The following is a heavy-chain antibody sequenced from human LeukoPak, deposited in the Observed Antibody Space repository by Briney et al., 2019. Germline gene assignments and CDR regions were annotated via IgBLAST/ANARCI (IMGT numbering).Heavy chain of an antibody. Sequence: GGSLRLSCAASGFTFSGSAMHWVRQASGKGLEWVGRIRSKANSYATAYAASVKGRFTISRDDSKNTAYLQMNSLRAEDTAVYYCARVGYSYGLDYWGQGTLVTVSS. J-gene: IGHJ4*02. D-gene: IGHD5-18*01. V-gene: IGHV3-73*01. CDR2: IRSKANSYAT. CDR3: ARVGYSYGLDY. CDR1: GFTFSGSA.